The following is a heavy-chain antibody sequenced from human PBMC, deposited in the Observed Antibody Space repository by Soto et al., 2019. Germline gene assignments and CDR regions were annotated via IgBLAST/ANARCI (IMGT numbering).Heavy chain of an antibody. CDR3: AIANYGDDDY. V-gene: IGHV1-18*01. D-gene: IGHD4-17*01. Sequence: QLQLVQSGAEAKKPGASVKVSGKASGYTFPTSTISWLRQAPGQGLEWMGWIKAYSGNTNYAQKLQGRVTMTTDTSTSTAYMELRSLTTDDTAIYYCAIANYGDDDYWGQGTLVTVSS. CDR2: IKAYSGNT. J-gene: IGHJ4*02. CDR1: GYTFPTST.